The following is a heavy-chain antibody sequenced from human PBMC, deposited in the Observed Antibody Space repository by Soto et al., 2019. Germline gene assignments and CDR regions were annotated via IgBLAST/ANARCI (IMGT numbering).Heavy chain of an antibody. CDR1: GFTFSSYG. CDR3: ARVMGYYGSGSYYNVGYYYYGMDV. V-gene: IGHV3-33*01. J-gene: IGHJ6*02. CDR2: IWYDGSNK. D-gene: IGHD3-10*01. Sequence: RGSLRLSCAASGFTFSSYGMHWVRQAPGKGLEWVAVIWYDGSNKYYADSVKGRFTISRDNSKNTLYLQMNSLRAEDTAVYYCARVMGYYGSGSYYNVGYYYYGMDVWGQGTTVTVSS.